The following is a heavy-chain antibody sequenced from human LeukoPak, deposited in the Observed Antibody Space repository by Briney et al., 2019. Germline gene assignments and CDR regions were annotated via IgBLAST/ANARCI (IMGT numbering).Heavy chain of an antibody. V-gene: IGHV1-18*01. Sequence: ASVKVSCKASGYTFTNYGITWVRQAPGQGLEWMGWISGHQGNTKYAQIFQGRVTMTIDTSTSTAYMDLRSLRSDDTAIYFCARSDLATITAGPFEYWGQGTLVAVSS. D-gene: IGHD5-12*01. CDR1: GYTFTNYG. J-gene: IGHJ4*02. CDR2: ISGHQGNT. CDR3: ARSDLATITAGPFEY.